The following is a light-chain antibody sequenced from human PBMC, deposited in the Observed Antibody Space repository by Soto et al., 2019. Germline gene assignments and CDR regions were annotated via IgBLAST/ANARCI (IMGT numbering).Light chain of an antibody. V-gene: IGKV3D-15*01. CDR1: QSVSDN. Sequence: EIVLTQSPATLSVNPGERVTLSCRASQSVSDNLAWYQQKPGQAPRLLIYGASIRATDIPARFSGSGSGTEFSLTISSLQSEDFAVYYCQQYNDWPLTFGGGTKVDIK. CDR3: QQYNDWPLT. CDR2: GAS. J-gene: IGKJ4*01.